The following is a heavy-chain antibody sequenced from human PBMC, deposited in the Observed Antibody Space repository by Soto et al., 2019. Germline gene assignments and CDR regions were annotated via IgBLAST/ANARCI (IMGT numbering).Heavy chain of an antibody. Sequence: SETLSLTCRVSGDSISDTIYYWGWIRQPPGMGLEWIGSIHYSGSTQFHPSFKSRVTISVDTSKNEFSLRLRSVTAADTSVYYCASSQKGYNWNYFDHWGQGALVTVSS. CDR2: IHYSGST. J-gene: IGHJ4*02. D-gene: IGHD1-20*01. CDR3: ASSQKGYNWNYFDH. CDR1: GDSISDTIYY. V-gene: IGHV4-39*01.